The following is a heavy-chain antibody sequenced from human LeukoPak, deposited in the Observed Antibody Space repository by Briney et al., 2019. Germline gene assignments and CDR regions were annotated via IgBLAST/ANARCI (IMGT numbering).Heavy chain of an antibody. J-gene: IGHJ6*02. CDR3: ARTNYYDSSGYQGAGTYYYGMDV. Sequence: SVKVSCKASGGTFSSYAISWVRQAPGQGLEWMGRIIPILGTANYAQKFQGRVTITADKFTSTAYMEVRSLRSEDTAVYYCARTNYYDSSGYQGAGTYYYGMDVWGQGTTVTVSS. D-gene: IGHD3-22*01. CDR1: GGTFSSYA. V-gene: IGHV1-69*04. CDR2: IIPILGTA.